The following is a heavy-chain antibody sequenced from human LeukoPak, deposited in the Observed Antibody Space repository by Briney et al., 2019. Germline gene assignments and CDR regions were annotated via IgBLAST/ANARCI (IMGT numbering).Heavy chain of an antibody. V-gene: IGHV4-59*01. CDR2: IYYSGST. J-gene: IGHJ4*02. D-gene: IGHD6-25*01. CDR1: GGSISSYY. CDR3: ARAGGVKTAALDLDY. Sequence: PSETLSLTCTVSGGSISSYYWSWIRQPPGKGLEWIGYIYYSGSTNYSPSLKSRVTISVDTSKNQFSLKLTSVTTADTAVYYCARAGGVKTAALDLDYWGQGTLVTVSS.